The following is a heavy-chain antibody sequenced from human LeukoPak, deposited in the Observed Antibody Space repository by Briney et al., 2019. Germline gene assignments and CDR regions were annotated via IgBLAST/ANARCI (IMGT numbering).Heavy chain of an antibody. J-gene: IGHJ4*02. Sequence: GGSLRLSCAASGFTFSSYAMSWVRQAPGKGLEWVSANSGSGGSTYYADSVKGRFTISRDNSKNTLYLQMNSLRAEDTAVYYCAKDSCSGGSCYFDYWGQGTLVTVSS. CDR1: GFTFSSYA. V-gene: IGHV3-23*01. CDR2: NSGSGGST. D-gene: IGHD2-15*01. CDR3: AKDSCSGGSCYFDY.